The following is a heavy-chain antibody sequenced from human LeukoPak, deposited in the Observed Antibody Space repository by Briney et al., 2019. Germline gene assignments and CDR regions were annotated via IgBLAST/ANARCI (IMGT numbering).Heavy chain of an antibody. Sequence: GGSLRLSCAASGFTFSSYAMSWVRQAPGKGLEWVSAISGSGGSTYYADSVKGRFTISRDNAKNSLYLQMNSLRAEDTAVYYCARSTVTTPYYYYYYGMDVWGQGTTVTVSS. V-gene: IGHV3-23*01. D-gene: IGHD4-17*01. CDR1: GFTFSSYA. CDR3: ARSTVTTPYYYYYYGMDV. J-gene: IGHJ6*02. CDR2: ISGSGGST.